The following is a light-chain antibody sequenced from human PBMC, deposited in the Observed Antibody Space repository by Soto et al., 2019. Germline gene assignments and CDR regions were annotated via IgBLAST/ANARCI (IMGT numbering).Light chain of an antibody. CDR2: DVS. V-gene: IGKV3-11*01. Sequence: EIVMTQSPGTLSLSPGERATLSCRASQSVSSRLAWYQQKPGQAPRLLIYDVSNRATGIPARFSGSGSGTDFTLTISSLEPEDFAVYYCQQRSNWPITFGQGTRLEIK. CDR1: QSVSSR. J-gene: IGKJ5*01. CDR3: QQRSNWPIT.